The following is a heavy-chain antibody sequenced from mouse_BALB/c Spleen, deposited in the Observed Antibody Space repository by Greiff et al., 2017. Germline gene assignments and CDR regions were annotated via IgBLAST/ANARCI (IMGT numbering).Heavy chain of an antibody. CDR1: GYSITSDYA. D-gene: IGHD1-1*01. Sequence: EVKLVESGPGLVKPSQSLSLTCTVTGYSITSDYAWNWIRQFPGNKLGWMGYISYSGSTSYNPSLKSLIPITRDTSKNQFFLQLNSVTTEDTATSYCARKGIYYYGSSYPGFAYWGQGTLVTVSA. CDR3: ARKGIYYYGSSYPGFAY. CDR2: ISYSGST. J-gene: IGHJ3*01. V-gene: IGHV3-2*02.